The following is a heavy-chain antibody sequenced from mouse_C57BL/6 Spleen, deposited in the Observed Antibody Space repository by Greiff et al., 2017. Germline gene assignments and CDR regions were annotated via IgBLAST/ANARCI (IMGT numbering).Heavy chain of an antibody. J-gene: IGHJ4*01. CDR3: ARGLLSHYYAMDY. CDR2: IHPNSGST. V-gene: IGHV1-64*01. D-gene: IGHD2-3*01. Sequence: QVQLQQLGAELVKPGASVKLSCKASGYTFTSYWMHWVKQRPGQGLEWIGMIHPNSGSTNYNEKFKSKATLTVDKSSSTAYMQLSSLTSEDSAVYYCARGLLSHYYAMDYWGQGTSVTVSS. CDR1: GYTFTSYW.